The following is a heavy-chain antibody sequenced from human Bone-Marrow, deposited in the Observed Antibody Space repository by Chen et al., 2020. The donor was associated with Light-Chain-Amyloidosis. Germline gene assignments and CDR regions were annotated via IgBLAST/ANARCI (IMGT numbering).Heavy chain of an antibody. CDR2: MHHSGSA. Sequence: QVQLQESGPGLVKPSQTLSLVCSVSGASISSADDYWTWVRQPPGQGLEWIGYMHHSGSATYNPSLGSRVAISLDTSKNQFSLSLTSVTAADSAMYFCVRETTSTPWFDPWGPGTLVTVYS. CDR3: VRETTSTPWFDP. J-gene: IGHJ5*02. V-gene: IGHV4-30-4*01. CDR1: GASISSADDY. D-gene: IGHD1-1*01.